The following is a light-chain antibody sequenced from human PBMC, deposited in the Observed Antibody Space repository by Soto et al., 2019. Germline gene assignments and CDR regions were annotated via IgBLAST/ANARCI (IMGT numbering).Light chain of an antibody. J-gene: IGKJ2*01. V-gene: IGKV3-20*01. CDR1: QSVSSIN. CDR3: QQFGSSQYT. CDR2: GAS. Sequence: EIVLTQSPGTLSLSPGERAALSCRASQSVSSINLAWYQQTPGQAPRLLIYGASNRATGIPDRFSGSWSATDFTLTSTRLEPEDVVVYYCQQFGSSQYTFGQGTKLEIK.